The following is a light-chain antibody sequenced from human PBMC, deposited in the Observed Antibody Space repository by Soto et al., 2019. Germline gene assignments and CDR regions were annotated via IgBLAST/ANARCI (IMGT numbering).Light chain of an antibody. CDR2: EVS. J-gene: IGLJ3*02. Sequence: QSALTQPASVSGSPGXSXXXXXTGTTSDVGGYNYVSWFQQYPGKAPKLKIYEVSNRPSGVSNRFSGSKSGNTASLTISDLQAEDEADYYCTSYTSSSTWVFGGGTKVTVL. CDR1: TSDVGGYNY. CDR3: TSYTSSSTWV. V-gene: IGLV2-14*01.